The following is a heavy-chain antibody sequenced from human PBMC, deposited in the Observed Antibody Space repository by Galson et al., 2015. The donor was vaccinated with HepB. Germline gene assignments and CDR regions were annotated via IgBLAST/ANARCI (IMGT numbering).Heavy chain of an antibody. J-gene: IGHJ4*02. Sequence: SVKVSCKASGYTFTGYYMHWVRQAPGQGLEWMGRINPNSGGTNYAQKFQGRVTMTRGTSISTAYMELSRLRSDDTVVYYCAREGGEDGSGSYPFDYWGQGTLVTVSS. CDR3: AREGGEDGSGSYPFDY. CDR2: INPNSGGT. V-gene: IGHV1-2*05. CDR1: GYTFTGYY. D-gene: IGHD3-10*01.